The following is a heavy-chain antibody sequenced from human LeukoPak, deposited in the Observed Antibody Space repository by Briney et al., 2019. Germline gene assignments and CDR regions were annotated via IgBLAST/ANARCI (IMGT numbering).Heavy chain of an antibody. V-gene: IGHV1-69*06. CDR2: IIPIFGTA. CDR1: GGTFGSYA. D-gene: IGHD6-13*01. CDR3: ARSGRVAIAAAGTLFR. J-gene: IGHJ4*02. Sequence: SVKVSCKASGGTFGSYAISWVRQAPGQGLEWMGGIIPIFGTANYAQKFQGRVTITADKSTSTVYMELSSLRSEDTAVYYCARSGRVAIAAAGTLFRWGQGTLVTVSS.